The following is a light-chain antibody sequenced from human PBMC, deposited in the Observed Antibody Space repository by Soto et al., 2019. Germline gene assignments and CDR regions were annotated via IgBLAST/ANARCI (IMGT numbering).Light chain of an antibody. CDR1: QSVSTN. Sequence: EIVMTQSPATLSVSPGERATLSCRASQSVSTNLAWYQKKPGQAPRLLIYGASTRATGIPARFSGSGSGTAFTLTISSLQSEDFAFYYCQQYHNWWTFGQGTRVDIK. V-gene: IGKV3-15*01. CDR3: QQYHNWWT. J-gene: IGKJ1*01. CDR2: GAS.